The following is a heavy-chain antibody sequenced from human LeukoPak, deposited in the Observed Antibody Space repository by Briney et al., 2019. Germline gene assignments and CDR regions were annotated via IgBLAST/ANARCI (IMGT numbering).Heavy chain of an antibody. V-gene: IGHV4-31*03. D-gene: IGHD3-10*01. CDR2: IDYRGST. J-gene: IGHJ5*02. CDR3: ARRAGSGSHYYWFDP. CDR1: GGSIGSGGYY. Sequence: SETLSLTCTVSGGSIGSGGYYWSWIRQHPGKALEWLGYIDYRGSTYYNPSLKSRLTISLDMSKNQMSLKLSSVTAADTAMYYCARRAGSGSHYYWFDPWGQGTQVTVSS.